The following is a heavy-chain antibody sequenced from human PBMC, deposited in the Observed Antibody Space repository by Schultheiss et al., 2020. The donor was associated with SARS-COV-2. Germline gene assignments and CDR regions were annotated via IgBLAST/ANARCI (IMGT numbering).Heavy chain of an antibody. CDR3: ARDGGINPYSSLGYYYYGMDV. D-gene: IGHD6-6*01. J-gene: IGHJ6*02. Sequence: GGSLRLSCAASGFTFSSYWMHWVRQAPGKGLVWVSRINSDGSSTSYADSVKGRFTISRDNAKNTLYLQMNSLRAEDTAVYYCARDGGINPYSSLGYYYYGMDVWGQGTTVTVSS. CDR1: GFTFSSYW. CDR2: INSDGSST. V-gene: IGHV3-74*01.